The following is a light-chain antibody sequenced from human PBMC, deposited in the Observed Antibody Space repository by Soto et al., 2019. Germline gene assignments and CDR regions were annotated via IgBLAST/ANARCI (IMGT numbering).Light chain of an antibody. V-gene: IGKV3-20*01. CDR1: QTISSTY. Sequence: EIVLTQSPGTLSLSPGDRATLSCRASQTISSTYLAWYQQKPGQAPRLLIYAASTRATGIPDRFSGSGSGTVLPLTISRVEPEDFGVFYCQQYGSSPKTFGQGTKVEI. CDR3: QQYGSSPKT. J-gene: IGKJ1*01. CDR2: AAS.